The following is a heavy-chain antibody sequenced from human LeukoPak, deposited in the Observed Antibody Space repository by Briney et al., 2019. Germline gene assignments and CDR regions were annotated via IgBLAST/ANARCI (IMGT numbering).Heavy chain of an antibody. J-gene: IGHJ6*02. CDR3: ARAIGRQIVGATRRDGMDV. CDR2: INPNSGGT. Sequence: ASVKVSCKASGYTFTGYYMHWVRQAPGQGLEWMGWINPNSGGTNYAQKFQGWVTMTRDTSISTAYMELSRLRSGDTAVYYCARAIGRQIVGATRRDGMDVWGQGTTVTVSS. D-gene: IGHD1-26*01. V-gene: IGHV1-2*04. CDR1: GYTFTGYY.